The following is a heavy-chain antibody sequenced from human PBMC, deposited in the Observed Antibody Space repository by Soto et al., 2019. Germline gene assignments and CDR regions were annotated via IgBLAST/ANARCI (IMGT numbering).Heavy chain of an antibody. CDR3: ARDQYYGSGSYNYYYMDV. CDR2: IYYSGST. CDR1: GGSISSYY. J-gene: IGHJ6*03. D-gene: IGHD3-10*01. Sequence: SETLSLTCTVSGGSISSYYWSWIRQPPGKGLEWIGYIYYSGSTNYNPSLKSRVTISVDTSKNQFSLKLSSVTAADTAVYYCARDQYYGSGSYNYYYMDVWGKGTTVTVSS. V-gene: IGHV4-59*01.